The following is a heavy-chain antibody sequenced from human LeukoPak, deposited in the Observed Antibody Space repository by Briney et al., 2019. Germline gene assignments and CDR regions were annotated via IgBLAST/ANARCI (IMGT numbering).Heavy chain of an antibody. CDR3: AKESGSGWFAYYYYMDV. CDR2: ISGSGGST. CDR1: GFTFSSYG. J-gene: IGHJ6*03. D-gene: IGHD6-19*01. V-gene: IGHV3-23*01. Sequence: GGSLRLSCAASGFTFSSYGMSWVRQPPGKGLEWVSAISGSGGSTYYADSVKGRFTISRDNSKNTLYMQMNSLRAEDTAVYYCAKESGSGWFAYYYYMDVWGKGTTVTISS.